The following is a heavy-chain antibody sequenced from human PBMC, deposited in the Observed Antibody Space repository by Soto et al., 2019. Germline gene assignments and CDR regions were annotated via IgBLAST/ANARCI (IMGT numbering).Heavy chain of an antibody. D-gene: IGHD2-8*02. CDR2: IFDSGTT. CDR1: GGSITSVNHY. V-gene: IGHV4-30-4*01. CDR3: AREVSGTGAFDH. Sequence: QVQLEQSGPGLVKPTETLSLTCKISGGSITSVNHYWSWIRQSPGEGLEWIGYIFDSGTTHYNPSLKGRVTISGDASQRQFSLTIHSVTVADTAVYYCAREVSGTGAFDHWGQGTLVTVS. J-gene: IGHJ5*02.